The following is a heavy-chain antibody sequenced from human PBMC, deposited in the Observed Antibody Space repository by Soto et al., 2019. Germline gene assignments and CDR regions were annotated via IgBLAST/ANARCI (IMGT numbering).Heavy chain of an antibody. Sequence: PGGSLRLSCAASGFTFSSYGMHWVRKAPGKGLEWVAVISYDGSNKYYADSVKGRFTISRDNSKNTLYLQMNSLRAEDTAVYYCAKDVSGRKAHLHTFDYWGQGTLVTVSS. CDR2: ISYDGSNK. D-gene: IGHD4-4*01. CDR1: GFTFSSYG. CDR3: AKDVSGRKAHLHTFDY. V-gene: IGHV3-30*18. J-gene: IGHJ4*02.